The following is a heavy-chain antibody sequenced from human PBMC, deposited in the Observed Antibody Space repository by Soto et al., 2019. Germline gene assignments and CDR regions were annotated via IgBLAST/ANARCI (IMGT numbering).Heavy chain of an antibody. CDR1: GGSISSSNW. J-gene: IGHJ5*02. Sequence: QVQLQESGPGLVKPSGTLSLTCAVSGGSISSSNWWSWVRQPPGKGLEWIGEIYHSGSTNYNPSLKSRVTISVDKSTNQFSLQLSSVTAADTAVYYCARYHSSSWYANWFDPWGQGTLVIVSS. CDR2: IYHSGST. CDR3: ARYHSSSWYANWFDP. D-gene: IGHD6-13*01. V-gene: IGHV4-4*02.